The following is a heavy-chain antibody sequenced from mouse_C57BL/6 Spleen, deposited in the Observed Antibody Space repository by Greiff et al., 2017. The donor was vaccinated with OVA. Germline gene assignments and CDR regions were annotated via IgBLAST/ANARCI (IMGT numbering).Heavy chain of an antibody. CDR3: ARGNWDDYFDY. Sequence: VQLQQPGTELVKPGASVQLSCQASGYTFTSYWMHWVKPRPGQGLEWIGNINPSNGGTNYNEKFKSKATLTVDKSSSTAYMQLSSLTSEDDAVYYYARGNWDDYFDYWGQGTTLTVSS. J-gene: IGHJ2*01. V-gene: IGHV1-53*01. CDR1: GYTFTSYW. D-gene: IGHD4-1*01. CDR2: INPSNGGT.